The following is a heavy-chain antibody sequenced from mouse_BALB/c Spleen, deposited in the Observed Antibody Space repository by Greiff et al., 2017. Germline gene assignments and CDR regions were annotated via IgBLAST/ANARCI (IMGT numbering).Heavy chain of an antibody. V-gene: IGHV1-14*01. CDR2: INPYNDGT. J-gene: IGHJ4*01. CDR1: GYTFTSYV. Sequence: EVQLQQSGPELVKPGASVKMSCKASGYTFTSYVMHWVKQKPGQGLEWIGYINPYNDGTKYNEKFKGKATLTSDKSSSTAYMELSSLTSEDSAVYYCARRKPRGDYYAMDYWGQGTSVTVSS. CDR3: ARRKPRGDYYAMDY.